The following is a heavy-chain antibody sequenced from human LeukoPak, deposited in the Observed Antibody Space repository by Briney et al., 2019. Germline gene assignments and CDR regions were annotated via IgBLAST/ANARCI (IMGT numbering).Heavy chain of an antibody. CDR3: AKSYSGSAPRESHFDN. D-gene: IGHD1-26*01. CDR2: ISGSGVTT. Sequence: PGGSLGLSCAASGFTFSSYGLSWVRQAPGKGLEWVSAISGSGVTTYYADSVQGRFTISRDNSKNTLYLQMSSLRAEDTAVYYCAKSYSGSAPRESHFDNWGQGTLVTVSS. CDR1: GFTFSSYG. J-gene: IGHJ4*02. V-gene: IGHV3-23*01.